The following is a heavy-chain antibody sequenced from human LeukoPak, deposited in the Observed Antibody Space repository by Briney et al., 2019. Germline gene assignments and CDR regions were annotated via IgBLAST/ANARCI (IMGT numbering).Heavy chain of an antibody. CDR2: IYYSGIT. CDR1: GRSISTYY. D-gene: IGHD4-11*01. J-gene: IGHJ4*02. CDR3: ARRLAVTGRYYFDY. Sequence: MTSEPLSLTRTVSGRSISTYYWTWIRQPPERGLEWIGYIYYSGITNYNPSLESRVTMSVDTSRNQFSLRLNSVTAADTAVYYCARRLAVTGRYYFDYWGQGSLVTVSS. V-gene: IGHV4-59*01.